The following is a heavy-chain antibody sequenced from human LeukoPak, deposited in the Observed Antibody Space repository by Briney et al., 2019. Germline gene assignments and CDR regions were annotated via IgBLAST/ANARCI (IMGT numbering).Heavy chain of an antibody. CDR3: ARATRLLDYAFDI. CDR1: RGSINNTNW. Sequence: PSGTLSLTCAVSRGSINNTNWWSWVRQPAGKGLEWIGRIYTSGSTNYNPSLKSRVTISVDTSKNQFSLKLSSVTAADTAVYYCARATRLLDYAFDIWGQGTMVTVSS. CDR2: IYTSGST. J-gene: IGHJ3*02. V-gene: IGHV4-4*02. D-gene: IGHD3-10*01.